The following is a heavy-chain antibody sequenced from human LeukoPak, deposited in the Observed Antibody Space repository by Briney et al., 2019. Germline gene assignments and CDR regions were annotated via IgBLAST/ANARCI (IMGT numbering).Heavy chain of an antibody. J-gene: IGHJ5*02. V-gene: IGHV4-4*07. D-gene: IGHD3-3*01. CDR2: IYTSGST. CDR1: GGSISSYY. Sequence: PSETLSLTCTVSGGSISSYYWSWIRQPAGKGLEWIGRIYTSGSTNYNPSLKSRVTMSVDTSKNQFSLKLSSVTAADTAVYYCARVHGYDFWSGYYSKKPNWFDPWGQGTLVTVSS. CDR3: ARVHGYDFWSGYYSKKPNWFDP.